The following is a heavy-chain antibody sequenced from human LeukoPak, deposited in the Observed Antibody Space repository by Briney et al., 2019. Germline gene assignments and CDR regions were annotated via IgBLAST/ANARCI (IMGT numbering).Heavy chain of an antibody. CDR3: AGGYRVPQAPFDY. V-gene: IGHV3-30*04. CDR2: ISYDGSNK. J-gene: IGHJ4*02. D-gene: IGHD1-26*01. Sequence: PGGSLRLSCAASGFTFSSYAMHWVRQAPGKGLEWVAVISYDGSNKYYADSVKGRFTISRDNSKNTLYLQMYSLRAEDTAVYYCAGGYRVPQAPFDYWGQGTLVTVSS. CDR1: GFTFSSYA.